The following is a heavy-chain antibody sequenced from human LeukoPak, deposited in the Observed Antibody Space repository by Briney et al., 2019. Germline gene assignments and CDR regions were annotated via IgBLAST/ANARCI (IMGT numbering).Heavy chain of an antibody. Sequence: SETLSLTCTVSGGSISSSSYYWGWIRQPPGKGLEWIGSIYYSGSTYYNPSLKSRVTISVDTSKNQFSLKLSSVTAADTAVYYCARDEGSLNWFDPWAREPWSPSPQ. CDR2: IYYSGST. CDR3: ARDEGSLNWFDP. V-gene: IGHV4-39*07. CDR1: GGSISSSSYY. J-gene: IGHJ5*02.